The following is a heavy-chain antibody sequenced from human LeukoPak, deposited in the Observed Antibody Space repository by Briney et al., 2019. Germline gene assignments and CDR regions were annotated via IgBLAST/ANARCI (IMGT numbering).Heavy chain of an antibody. Sequence: GGSLRLSCAASGFTVSSSYMTWVRQAPGKGLEWVSVIRSGGSTVYADSVKGRFTISRDNSKNALYLQLNSPRAEDTAVYYCAREGSGRTAYNDGLDVWGQGTMVTVSS. D-gene: IGHD3-10*01. CDR2: IRSGGST. CDR3: AREGSGRTAYNDGLDV. CDR1: GFTVSSSY. J-gene: IGHJ3*01. V-gene: IGHV3-53*01.